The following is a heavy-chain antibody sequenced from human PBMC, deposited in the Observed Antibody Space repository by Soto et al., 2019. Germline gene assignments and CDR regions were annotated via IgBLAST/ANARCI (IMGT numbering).Heavy chain of an antibody. D-gene: IGHD3-3*01. CDR3: ATRITVFGLLIPPFDP. CDR2: INHTGGT. Sequence: SETLSLTCAVYGGSVNGYYCNFIRHPAFKGLEWIVEINHTGGTHYNPSLKSRVTMSVDTSKNQFSLRLSSVTAADTAIYYCATRITVFGLLIPPFDPWGQGTQVTVSS. V-gene: IGHV4-34*01. CDR1: GGSVNGYY. J-gene: IGHJ5*02.